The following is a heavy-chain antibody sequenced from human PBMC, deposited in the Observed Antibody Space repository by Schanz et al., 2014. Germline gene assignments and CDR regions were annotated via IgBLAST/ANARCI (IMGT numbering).Heavy chain of an antibody. V-gene: IGHV3-64*04. Sequence: QVQMVESGGGVVQPGRSLRLSCAASGFTFSSYAMHWVRQASGKGLEYVSAITRSGGGTYYSDSVKGRFTVSRDSGQNSLYLQMNSLRAGDTAVYYCARGTDWNLHYWGQGALVTVSS. D-gene: IGHD1-1*01. CDR1: GFTFSSYA. CDR2: ITRSGGGT. J-gene: IGHJ4*02. CDR3: ARGTDWNLHY.